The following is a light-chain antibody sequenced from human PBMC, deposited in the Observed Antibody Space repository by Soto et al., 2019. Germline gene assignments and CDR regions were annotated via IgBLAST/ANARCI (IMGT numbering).Light chain of an antibody. CDR3: SSYTTTSALV. V-gene: IGLV2-14*01. CDR1: SSDVGGYDY. J-gene: IGLJ2*01. CDR2: EVS. Sequence: QSALTQPASVSGSPGQSITISCTGTSSDVGGYDYVSWYQHHPCKVPKLIIYEVSKRPSGVSHRFSGSKSGNTASLTISGLQTEDEADYYCSSYTTTSALVFGGGTKLTVL.